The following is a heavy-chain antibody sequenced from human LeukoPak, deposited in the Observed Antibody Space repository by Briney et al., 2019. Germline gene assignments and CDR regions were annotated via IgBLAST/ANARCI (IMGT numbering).Heavy chain of an antibody. V-gene: IGHV3-53*01. J-gene: IGHJ6*02. CDR1: GFTVSSYY. Sequence: GGSLRLSCAASGFTVSSYYMSWVRQAPGKGLEWVSVIYSGGSTYYADSVKGRFTISRDNSKNTLYLQMNSLRAEDTAVYYCARDYYGSGSYSPYYYYGMDVWGQGTTVTVSS. D-gene: IGHD3-10*01. CDR3: ARDYYGSGSYSPYYYYGMDV. CDR2: IYSGGST.